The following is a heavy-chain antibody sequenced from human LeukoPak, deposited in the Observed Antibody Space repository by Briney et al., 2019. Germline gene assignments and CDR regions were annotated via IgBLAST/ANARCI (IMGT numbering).Heavy chain of an antibody. CDR1: GYTFSYD. D-gene: IGHD6-19*01. CDR3: ARRAVDNAYYYYMDV. CDR2: MNPKSGNT. V-gene: IGHV1-8*01. Sequence: ASVKVSCKASGYTFSYDINWVRQATGQGLEWMGWMNPKSGNTGYAQKFQGRVTITRNTSISTAYMEVSSLRYEDTAVYYCARRAVDNAYYYYMDVWGKGTTVTVSS. J-gene: IGHJ6*03.